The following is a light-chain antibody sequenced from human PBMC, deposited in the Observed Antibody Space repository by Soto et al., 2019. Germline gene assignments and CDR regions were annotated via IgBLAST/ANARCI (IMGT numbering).Light chain of an antibody. Sequence: EIVMTQSPATLSVSPGERATLSCRASQSVSSSYLAWYQQKPGPAPRLLIYGASTRATGIPARFSGSGSGTEFTLTIDNLQSEDFAVYYCQHYNSWLTWTFGQGTKVDI. V-gene: IGKV3-15*01. CDR3: QHYNSWLTWT. CDR1: QSVSSSY. CDR2: GAS. J-gene: IGKJ1*01.